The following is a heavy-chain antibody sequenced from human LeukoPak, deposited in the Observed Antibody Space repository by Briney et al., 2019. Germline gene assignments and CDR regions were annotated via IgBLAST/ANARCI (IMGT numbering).Heavy chain of an antibody. V-gene: IGHV3-13*01. CDR2: ISTAGDT. CDR1: GFTFSRYD. Sequence: GGSLRLSCAASGFTFSRYDMHWVRQVTGKGLEWVSAISTAGDTYYPGSVKGRFTVSRENAKNSLYLQMNSLSAGDTAVYYCVVTSGRSGGIWGQGALVTVSS. J-gene: IGHJ4*02. CDR3: VVTSGRSGGI. D-gene: IGHD3-10*01.